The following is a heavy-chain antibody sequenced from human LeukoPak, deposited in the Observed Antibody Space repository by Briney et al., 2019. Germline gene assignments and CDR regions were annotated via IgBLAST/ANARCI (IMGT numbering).Heavy chain of an antibody. CDR2: IYSGGST. D-gene: IGHD3-16*02. CDR1: GFTVSSNY. V-gene: IGHV3-53*01. CDR3: AIDYVWGSYRYTTY. J-gene: IGHJ4*02. Sequence: GGSLRLSCAVSGFTVSSNYMSWVRQAPGKGLDWVSIIYSGGSTYFADSVKGRFTISRDNSKNTLYLQMNSLRAEDTAVYYCAIDYVWGSYRYTTYWGQGTLVTVSS.